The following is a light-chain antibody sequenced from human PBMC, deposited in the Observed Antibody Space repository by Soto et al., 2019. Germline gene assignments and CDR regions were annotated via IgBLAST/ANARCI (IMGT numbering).Light chain of an antibody. J-gene: IGLJ3*02. Sequence: QSALTQPASVSGSPGQSITISCTGTSSDIGGYNYVSWYQQHPGKAPKLMIYGVTKRPSGVPDRFSGSKSGNTASLTISGLQAEDEADYYCCSYAGSYTWVFGGGTKVTVL. CDR3: CSYAGSYTWV. V-gene: IGLV2-11*01. CDR1: SSDIGGYNY. CDR2: GVT.